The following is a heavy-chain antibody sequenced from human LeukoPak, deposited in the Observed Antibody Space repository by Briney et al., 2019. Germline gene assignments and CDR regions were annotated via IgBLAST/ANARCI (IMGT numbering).Heavy chain of an antibody. CDR2: IYYSGST. CDR1: GGSIITYY. Sequence: SETLSLTCSVSGGSIITYYWSWIRQPAGKGLEWIGSIYYSGSTYYNPSLKSRVTISVDTSKNQFSLKLSSVTAADTAVYYCARFVYYGGANYWGQGTLVTVSS. J-gene: IGHJ4*02. D-gene: IGHD4-23*01. V-gene: IGHV4-59*05. CDR3: ARFVYYGGANY.